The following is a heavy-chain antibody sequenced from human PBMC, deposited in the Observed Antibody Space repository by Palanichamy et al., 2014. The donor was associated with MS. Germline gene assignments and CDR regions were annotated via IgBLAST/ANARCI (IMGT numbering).Heavy chain of an antibody. J-gene: IGHJ4*02. CDR2: IWYDGSNT. CDR1: GFTFSSYG. V-gene: IGHV3-33*08. Sequence: QVHLVESGGGVVQPGRSLRLSCAASGFTFSSYGMHWVRQAPGKGLEWMAVIWYDGSNTYYADSVKGRFTISRDNSKNTLYLQMNSLRAEDTAVYYCARDHSGPDYWGQGTLLTVSS. CDR3: ARDHSGPDY. D-gene: IGHD1-26*01.